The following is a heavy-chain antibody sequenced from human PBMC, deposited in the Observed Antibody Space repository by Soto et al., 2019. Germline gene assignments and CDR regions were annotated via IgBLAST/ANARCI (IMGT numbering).Heavy chain of an antibody. CDR1: GYTFTSYY. Sequence: ASVKVSCKASGYTFTSYYMHWVRQAPGQGLEWMGIINPSGGSTSYAQKFQGRVTITRDMSTSTVYMELSSLRSEDTAVYYCAADQDCSSARCYPYNFDSWGQGTLVTVSS. CDR2: INPSGGST. V-gene: IGHV1-46*01. CDR3: AADQDCSSARCYPYNFDS. J-gene: IGHJ4*02. D-gene: IGHD2-2*01.